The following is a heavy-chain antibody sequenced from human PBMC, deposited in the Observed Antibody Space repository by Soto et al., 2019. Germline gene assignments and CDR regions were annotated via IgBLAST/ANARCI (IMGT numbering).Heavy chain of an antibody. Sequence: GGSLRLSCXASGFTFSSYAMSWVRQVPGKGLEWVSTISGSGGSTYYTDSVKGRFTISRDNSKNTLYLQMNSLRVEDTAVYYCAKRAGYSSGWLDYWGQGTLVTVSS. CDR2: ISGSGGST. J-gene: IGHJ4*02. V-gene: IGHV3-23*01. CDR3: AKRAGYSSGWLDY. CDR1: GFTFSSYA. D-gene: IGHD2-15*01.